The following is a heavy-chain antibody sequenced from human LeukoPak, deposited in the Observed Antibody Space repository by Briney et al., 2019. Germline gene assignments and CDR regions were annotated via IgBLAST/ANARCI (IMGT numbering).Heavy chain of an antibody. CDR2: MNPNSGNT. D-gene: IGHD6-13*01. J-gene: IGHJ4*02. V-gene: IGHV1-8*01. CDR3: ARGKGSHGQQLGDF. Sequence: ASVKVSCKASGYTFTSYDINWVRQATGQGLEWMGWMNPNSGNTGYAQNFQGRVTMTRNTSISTAYMELSSLKSEDTAVYYCARGKGSHGQQLGDFWGQGTLVTVSS. CDR1: GYTFTSYD.